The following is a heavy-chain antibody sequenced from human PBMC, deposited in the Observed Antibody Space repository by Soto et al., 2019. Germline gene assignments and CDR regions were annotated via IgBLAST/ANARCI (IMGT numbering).Heavy chain of an antibody. CDR3: AHRVLRAVFGLVMTTAIYFDF. CDR1: GFSLTTSGVG. Sequence: QITLNESGPTQVNPRQTLTLTCTFSGFSLTTSGVGVGWIRQSPGKAPEWLALIYWDDDKLYSPTLKSRLTNTKEPSKNRVVLTMADWDPTDTATYYCAHRVLRAVFGLVMTTAIYFDFWGQGPPVAVSS. CDR2: IYWDDDK. J-gene: IGHJ4*02. V-gene: IGHV2-5*02. D-gene: IGHD3-3*01.